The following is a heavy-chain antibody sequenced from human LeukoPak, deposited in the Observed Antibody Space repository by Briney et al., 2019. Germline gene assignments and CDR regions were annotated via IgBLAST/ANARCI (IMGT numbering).Heavy chain of an antibody. V-gene: IGHV3-30-3*01. CDR1: GFTFSSYA. J-gene: IGHJ4*02. CDR2: ISYDGSNK. D-gene: IGHD6-19*01. CDR3: ARGFYSSGWYGDY. Sequence: GRSLRLSCAASGFTFSSYAMHWVRQAPGKGLELVAVISYDGSNKYYADSVKGRFTISRDNSKNTLYLQMNSLRAEDTAVYYCARGFYSSGWYGDYWGQGTLVTVSS.